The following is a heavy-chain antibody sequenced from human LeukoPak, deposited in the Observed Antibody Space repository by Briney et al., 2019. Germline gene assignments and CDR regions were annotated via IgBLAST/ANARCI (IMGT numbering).Heavy chain of an antibody. CDR2: TRNKANSYTT. Sequence: GGSLRLSCAASGFTFSDHYMDWVRRAPGKGLEWVGRTRNKANSYTTEYAASVKGRFTISRDDSKNSLYLQMNSLKTEDTAVYYCARRGYSYGLDYWGQGTLVTVSS. CDR3: ARRGYSYGLDY. D-gene: IGHD5-18*01. J-gene: IGHJ4*02. CDR1: GFTFSDHY. V-gene: IGHV3-72*01.